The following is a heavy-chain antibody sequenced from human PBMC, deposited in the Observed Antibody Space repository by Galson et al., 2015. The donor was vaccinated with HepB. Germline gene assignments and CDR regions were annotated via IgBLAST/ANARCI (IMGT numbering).Heavy chain of an antibody. J-gene: IGHJ2*01. CDR1: GFTFSTYS. CDR2: ISTSSSTI. Sequence: SLRLSCAASGFTFSTYSMNWVRQAPGKRLEWVSYISTSSSTIYYADSVKGRFAISRDDAKNSLYLQMNSLRAEDTAVYYCARDLRTNWYFDPWGRGTLVTVSS. V-gene: IGHV3-48*01. CDR3: ARDLRTNWYFDP. D-gene: IGHD1-14*01.